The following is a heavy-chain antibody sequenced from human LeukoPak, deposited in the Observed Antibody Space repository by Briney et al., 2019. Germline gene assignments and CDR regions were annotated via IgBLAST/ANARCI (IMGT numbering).Heavy chain of an antibody. CDR3: ARESGSYLWRSWLNP. CDR2: IYHSGST. V-gene: IGHV4-39*07. J-gene: IGHJ5*02. CDR1: GDSISSGSYY. D-gene: IGHD3-16*01. Sequence: SETLSLTCSVSGDSISSGSYYWNWIRQPPGKGLEWIGSIYHSGSTNYNPSLKSRVTISIDTSKNQFSLKVISVTAADTAIYYCARESGSYLWRSWLNPWGQGTLVTVSS.